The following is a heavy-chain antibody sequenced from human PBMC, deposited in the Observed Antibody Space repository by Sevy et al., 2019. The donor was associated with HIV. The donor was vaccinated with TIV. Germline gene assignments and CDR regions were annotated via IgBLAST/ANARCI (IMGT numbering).Heavy chain of an antibody. V-gene: IGHV2-5*02. J-gene: IGHJ4*02. CDR1: GFSLSTNGVG. D-gene: IGHD3-22*01. Sequence: SGPTLVKPTQTLTLTCTFSGFSLSTNGVGVGWIRQPPGKALEWLALIYWDDDKRYSPSLKSRLTISKDTYKNLEVLTMTNVDPVDTATYYCAHSPFYDSSGPRRDFDYWGQGTLVTVSS. CDR3: AHSPFYDSSGPRRDFDY. CDR2: IYWDDDK.